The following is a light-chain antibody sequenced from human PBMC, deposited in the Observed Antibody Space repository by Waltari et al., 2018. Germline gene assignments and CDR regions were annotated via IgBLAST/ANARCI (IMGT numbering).Light chain of an antibody. CDR1: NLRHKN. V-gene: IGLV3-1*01. CDR3: QTWDTTAV. J-gene: IGLJ2*01. CDR2: QNY. Sequence: SYKLTQTPSVSVSPGQTTTISCSGANLRHKNICWYQQKAGQSPVLVIFQNYKRPSGIPERFSGSNSGNTATLTISGTQAMDEADYFCQTWDTTAVFGGGTKLTVL.